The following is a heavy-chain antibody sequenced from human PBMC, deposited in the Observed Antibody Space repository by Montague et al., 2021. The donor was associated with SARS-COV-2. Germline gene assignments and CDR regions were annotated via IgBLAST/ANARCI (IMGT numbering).Heavy chain of an antibody. J-gene: IGHJ6*02. CDR1: GGSFSGYD. D-gene: IGHD3-10*01. Sequence: SETLSLTCAVYGGSFSGYDWCWIRQPPRKGQDWIGESNHSGSTNYNSSLKSRGTISVDTSKNQISLKLSSVTAAATAVYYCGRVRYYGSGTTLGMDVWGHGTTVTVSS. CDR2: SNHSGST. CDR3: GRVRYYGSGTTLGMDV. V-gene: IGHV4-34*01.